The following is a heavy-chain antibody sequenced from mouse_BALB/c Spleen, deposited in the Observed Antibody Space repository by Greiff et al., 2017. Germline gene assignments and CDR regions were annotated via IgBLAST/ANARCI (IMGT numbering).Heavy chain of an antibody. V-gene: IGHV1S81*02. J-gene: IGHJ2*01. Sequence: VKLVESGAELVKPGASVKLSCKASGYTFTSYYMYWVKQRPGQGLEWIGEINPSNGGTNFNEKFKSKATLTVDKSSSTAYMQLSSLTSEDSAVYYCTRGYYYYGSSYFDYWGQGTTLTVSS. CDR3: TRGYYYYGSSYFDY. CDR2: INPSNGGT. D-gene: IGHD1-1*01. CDR1: GYTFTSYY.